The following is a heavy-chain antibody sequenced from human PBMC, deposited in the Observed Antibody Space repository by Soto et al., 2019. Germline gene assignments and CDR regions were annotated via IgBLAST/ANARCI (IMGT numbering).Heavy chain of an antibody. CDR3: ARCNWYFDL. CDR1: GGSISSYY. J-gene: IGHJ2*01. CDR2: IYYSGST. V-gene: IGHV4-59*08. Sequence: QVQLQESGPGLVKPSETLSLTCTVSGGSISSYYWSWIRQPPGKGLERIGYIYYSGSTNYNPTRSGPVTISVASDQNQFSLTLSSVTAADTAVYYCARCNWYFDLWGRCTLGTVSS.